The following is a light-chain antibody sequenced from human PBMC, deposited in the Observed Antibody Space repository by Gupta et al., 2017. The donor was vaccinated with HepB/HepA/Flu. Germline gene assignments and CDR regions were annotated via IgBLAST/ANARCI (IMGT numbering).Light chain of an antibody. V-gene: IGKV3-15*01. Sequence: EIVMTQSPDTLSVSPGERATLSCRASQSVSTNLAWYQQKPGQAPRLLIYGASIRATEIPARFSGFGSGKEFTLTISSLQSEDFALYYCQQYNTSPRTFGQGTKVEIK. CDR2: GAS. J-gene: IGKJ1*01. CDR3: QQYNTSPRT. CDR1: QSVSTN.